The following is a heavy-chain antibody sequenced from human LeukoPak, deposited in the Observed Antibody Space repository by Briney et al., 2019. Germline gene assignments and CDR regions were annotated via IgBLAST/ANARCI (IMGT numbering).Heavy chain of an antibody. Sequence: ASVKVSCKASGYTFTGYYMHWVRQAPGQGLEWMGWINPNSGGTNYAQKFQGRVTMTRDTSISTAYMELSRLRSDDTAVYYCARSSGYFPRPNYWGQGTLVTVSS. V-gene: IGHV1-2*02. CDR3: ARSSGYFPRPNY. CDR2: INPNSGGT. CDR1: GYTFTGYY. J-gene: IGHJ4*02. D-gene: IGHD3-22*01.